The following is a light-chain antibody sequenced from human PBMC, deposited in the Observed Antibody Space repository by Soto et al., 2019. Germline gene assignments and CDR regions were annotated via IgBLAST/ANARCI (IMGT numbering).Light chain of an antibody. V-gene: IGKV1-39*01. Sequence: DIRMTQSPTSLSASVGDRVTLTCRASQSISTSLNWFQQKPGKAPELLIFAASNLRAGVPSRFSGSGSGTDFTLTISSLQPEDFATYYCQQSYSTPRFTFGQGTKLEI. CDR2: AAS. CDR1: QSISTS. CDR3: QQSYSTPRFT. J-gene: IGKJ2*01.